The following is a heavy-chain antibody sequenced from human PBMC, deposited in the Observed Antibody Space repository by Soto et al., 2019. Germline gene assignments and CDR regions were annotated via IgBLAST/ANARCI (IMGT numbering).Heavy chain of an antibody. CDR1: GGSISSGGYY. V-gene: IGHV4-31*03. CDR3: ARWVGATSFDY. J-gene: IGHJ4*02. CDR2: IYYSGST. Sequence: QVQLQESGPGLVKPSQTLSLTCTVSGGSISSGGYYWSWIRQHPGKCLEWIGYIYYSGSTYYNPPLKSRVTISVDTSKNQISLKLSSVTAADTAVYYCARWVGATSFDYWGQGTLVTVSS. D-gene: IGHD1-26*01.